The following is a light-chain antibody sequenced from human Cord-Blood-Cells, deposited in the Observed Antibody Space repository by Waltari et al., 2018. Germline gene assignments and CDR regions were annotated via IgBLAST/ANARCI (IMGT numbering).Light chain of an antibody. Sequence: SYELTQPPSVSVSPGQTARITSSGDALPKQYAHWYQQKPGQAPVLVIYKDSERPSGIPERCSGSSSGTTVALTISGGQAEDEAGYYCQSADSSGTVVFGGGTKLTVL. CDR3: QSADSSGTVV. CDR2: KDS. CDR1: ALPKQY. V-gene: IGLV3-25*02. J-gene: IGLJ2*01.